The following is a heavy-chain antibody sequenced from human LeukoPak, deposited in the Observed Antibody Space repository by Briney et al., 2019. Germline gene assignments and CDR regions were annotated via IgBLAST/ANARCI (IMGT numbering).Heavy chain of an antibody. CDR1: GFTFSTYE. V-gene: IGHV3-48*03. CDR2: ISSSGTTI. CDR3: ARDQRADGMDV. D-gene: IGHD6-19*01. J-gene: IGHJ6*02. Sequence: GGSLRLSCAASGFTFSTYEMNWVRQAPGKGLEWVSYISSSGTTIYYAGSVKGRFTISRENANNSLYQQMNSLRADDTAVYYCARDQRADGMDVWGQGTTVTVSS.